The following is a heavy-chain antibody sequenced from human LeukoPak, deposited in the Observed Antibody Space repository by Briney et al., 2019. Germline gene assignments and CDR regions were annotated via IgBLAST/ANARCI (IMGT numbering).Heavy chain of an antibody. V-gene: IGHV3-7*01. D-gene: IGHD3-9*01. Sequence: GGSLRLSCAASGFTFSSSWMSWVRQAPGKGLEWVANINQDGSEKYYVDSVKGRLTISRDNAKNSLFLQMNSLRAEDTAVYYCARRYYDALTGYYRLDYWGQGTLVTVSS. CDR3: ARRYYDALTGYYRLDY. J-gene: IGHJ4*02. CDR1: GFTFSSSW. CDR2: INQDGSEK.